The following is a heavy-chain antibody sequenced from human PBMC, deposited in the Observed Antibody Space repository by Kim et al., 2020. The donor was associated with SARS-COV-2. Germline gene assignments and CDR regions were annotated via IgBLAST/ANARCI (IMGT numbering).Heavy chain of an antibody. V-gene: IGHV3-30*18. D-gene: IGHD3-10*01. CDR1: GFTFSSYG. CDR2: ISYDGSNK. Sequence: GGSLRLSCAASGFTFSSYGMHWVRQAPGKGLEWVAVISYDGSNKYYADSVKGRFTISRDNSKNTLYLQMNSLRAEDTAVYYCAKDHRLHFMVRGGFDYWGQGTLVTVSS. J-gene: IGHJ4*02. CDR3: AKDHRLHFMVRGGFDY.